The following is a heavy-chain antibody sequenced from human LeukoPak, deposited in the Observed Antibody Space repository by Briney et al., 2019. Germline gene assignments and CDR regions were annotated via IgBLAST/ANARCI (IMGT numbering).Heavy chain of an antibody. J-gene: IGHJ5*02. CDR2: INHSGST. V-gene: IGHV4-34*01. Sequence: GSLRPSCAASGFTFSSYWMSWIRQPPGKGLEWIGEINHSGSTNYNPSLKSRVTISVDTSKNQFSLKLSSVTAADTAVYYCARLSYGSSIHLNWFDPWGQGTLVTVSS. CDR3: ARLSYGSSIHLNWFDP. CDR1: GFTFSSYW. D-gene: IGHD6-6*01.